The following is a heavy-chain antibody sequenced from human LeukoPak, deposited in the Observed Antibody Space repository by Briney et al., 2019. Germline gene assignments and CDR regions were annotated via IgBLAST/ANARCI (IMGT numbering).Heavy chain of an antibody. CDR1: GVTFSSYS. J-gene: IGHJ4*02. D-gene: IGHD2-2*01. CDR2: ISSTLSSI. CDR3: ARGMSTSY. V-gene: IGHV3-21*01. Sequence: GGSLRLSCAASGVTFSSYSMNWVRQAPGKGLEWVSSISSTLSSIYYAASVKGTFTISRDNAKNSLYLQMNSLRAEDTAVYYCARGMSTSYWGQGTLVTASS.